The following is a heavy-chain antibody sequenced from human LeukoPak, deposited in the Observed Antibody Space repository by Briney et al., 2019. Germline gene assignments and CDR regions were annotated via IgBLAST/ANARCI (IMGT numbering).Heavy chain of an antibody. V-gene: IGHV3-23*01. Sequence: GGSLRLSCAASGFTFSRSAMTWVRQTPGKGPDWVSSISSSGNTYYADSVKGRFTISRDNSKNMLYLQMNSLRAEDTAVYYCVKGRISEDGLDFWGQGTLVTVSS. CDR2: ISSSGNT. J-gene: IGHJ4*02. D-gene: IGHD6-13*01. CDR1: GFTFSRSA. CDR3: VKGRISEDGLDF.